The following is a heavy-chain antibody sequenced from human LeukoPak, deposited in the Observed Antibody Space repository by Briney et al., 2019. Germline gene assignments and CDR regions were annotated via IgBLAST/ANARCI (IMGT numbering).Heavy chain of an antibody. J-gene: IGHJ4*02. CDR1: GGSISSGDNY. CDR2: IYYTGST. V-gene: IGHV4-30-4*01. D-gene: IGHD6-13*01. Sequence: PSQTLFLTCTVSGGSISSGDNYWSWIRQHPGKGLEWIGYIYYTGSTSYNPSLKNRFTISVDTSKNQFSLELTSVTAADTAVYYCARAEYSSSWHDYWGQGTLVTVPS. CDR3: ARAEYSSSWHDY.